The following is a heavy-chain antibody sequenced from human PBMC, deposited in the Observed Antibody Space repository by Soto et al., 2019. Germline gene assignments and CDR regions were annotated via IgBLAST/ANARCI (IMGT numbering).Heavy chain of an antibody. CDR3: ARYRREAVAGYTLDN. J-gene: IGHJ4*02. CDR2: VYNSGST. D-gene: IGHD6-13*01. V-gene: IGHV4-59*01. CDR1: GGSISSNY. Sequence: LSLTCTVSGGSISSNYWTWIRQPPGKGLEWIGYVYNSGSTNYNPSHKSRVTISEDTSKSQFSLKVNSMTAADTAVYYCARYRREAVAGYTLDNWGQGILVTVSS.